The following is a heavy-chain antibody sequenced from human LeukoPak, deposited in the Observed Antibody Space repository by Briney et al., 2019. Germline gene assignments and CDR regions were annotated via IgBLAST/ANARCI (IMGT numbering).Heavy chain of an antibody. Sequence: GGSLRLSCAASGFTFSSYAMSWVRQAPGKGLGWVSAIDGSGKSTYYADSVKGRFTISRDNSKNTLYLQLTSLRVEDTAVYYCAKVATWTYFDSWGQGTLVTVSS. CDR3: AKVATWTYFDS. J-gene: IGHJ4*02. V-gene: IGHV3-23*01. D-gene: IGHD3/OR15-3a*01. CDR1: GFTFSSYA. CDR2: IDGSGKST.